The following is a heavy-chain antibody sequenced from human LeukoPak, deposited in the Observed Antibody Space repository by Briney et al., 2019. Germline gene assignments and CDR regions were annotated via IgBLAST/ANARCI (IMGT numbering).Heavy chain of an antibody. CDR3: ARDSYYDSSGYYYGALGFDY. J-gene: IGHJ4*02. D-gene: IGHD3-22*01. CDR1: GYTFTSYG. Sequence: ASVKVSCKASGYTFTSYGISWVRQAPGQGLEWMGWISAYNGNTNYPQNLQGRVTMTTDTSTSTAYMELRSLRSDDTAVYYCARDSYYDSSGYYYGALGFDYWGQGTLVTVSS. CDR2: ISAYNGNT. V-gene: IGHV1-18*01.